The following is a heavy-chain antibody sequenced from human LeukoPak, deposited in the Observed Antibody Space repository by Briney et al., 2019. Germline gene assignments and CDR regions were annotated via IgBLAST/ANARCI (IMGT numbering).Heavy chain of an antibody. CDR2: MNPNSGNT. CDR3: ARDREHYYGSGSYADY. Sequence: ASVKVSCKASGYTFTSYDINWVRQATGQGLEWMGWMNPNSGNTGYAQKFQGRVTITRNTSISTAYMELSSLRSEDTAVYYCARDREHYYGSGSYADYWGQGTLVTVSS. CDR1: GYTFTSYD. V-gene: IGHV1-8*03. J-gene: IGHJ4*02. D-gene: IGHD3-10*01.